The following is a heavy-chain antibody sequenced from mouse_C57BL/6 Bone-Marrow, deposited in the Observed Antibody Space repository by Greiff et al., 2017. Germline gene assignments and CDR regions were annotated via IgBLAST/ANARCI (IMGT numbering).Heavy chain of an antibody. CDR1: GYTFTSYW. V-gene: IGHV1-55*01. CDR3: ARGSTTVVAYWYFDV. J-gene: IGHJ1*03. CDR2: IHPGSGST. D-gene: IGHD1-1*01. Sequence: QVQLKESGAELVKPGASVKMSCKASGYTFTSYWITWVKQRPGQGLEWIGDIHPGSGSTNYNEKFKSKATLTVDTSSSTAYMQLSSLTSEDSAVYYCARGSTTVVAYWYFDVWGTGTTVTVSS.